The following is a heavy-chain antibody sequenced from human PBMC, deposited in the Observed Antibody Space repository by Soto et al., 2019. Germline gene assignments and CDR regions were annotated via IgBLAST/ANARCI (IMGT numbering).Heavy chain of an antibody. CDR3: ARESEDLTSNFDY. V-gene: IGHV3-21*06. CDR1: GFTFTRYS. J-gene: IGHJ4*02. CDR2: ISSTTNYI. Sequence: VGSLRLSCSASGFTFTRYSMNWVRQAPGKGLEWVSSISSTTNYIYYGDSMKGRFTISRDNAKNSLYLEMNSLRAEDTAVYYCARESEDLTSNFDYWGQGTLVTVSS.